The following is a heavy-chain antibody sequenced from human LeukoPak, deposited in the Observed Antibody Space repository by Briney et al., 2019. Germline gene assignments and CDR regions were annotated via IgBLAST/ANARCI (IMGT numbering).Heavy chain of an antibody. V-gene: IGHV3-48*04. CDR1: GFTFSSYS. CDR3: ASLVGAIDDAFDI. Sequence: GGSLRLSCAASGFTFSSYSMNWVRQAPGKGLEWVSYISSSSSTIYYADSVKGRFTISRDNAKNSLYLQMNSLRAEDTAVYYCASLVGAIDDAFDIWGQGTMVTVSS. D-gene: IGHD1-26*01. J-gene: IGHJ3*02. CDR2: ISSSSSTI.